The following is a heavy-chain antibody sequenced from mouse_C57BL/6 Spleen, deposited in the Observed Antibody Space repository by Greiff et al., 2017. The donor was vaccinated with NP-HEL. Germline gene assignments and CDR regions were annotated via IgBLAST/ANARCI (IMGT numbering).Heavy chain of an antibody. Sequence: EVQWVESEGGLVQPGSSMKLSCTASGFTFSDYYMAWVRQVPEKGLEWVANINYDGSSTYYLDSLKSRFIISRDNAKNILYLQMSSLKSEDTATYYCARAPDGYYVDWYFDVWGTGTTVTVSS. J-gene: IGHJ1*03. CDR1: GFTFSDYY. V-gene: IGHV5-16*01. CDR2: INYDGSST. CDR3: ARAPDGYYVDWYFDV. D-gene: IGHD2-3*01.